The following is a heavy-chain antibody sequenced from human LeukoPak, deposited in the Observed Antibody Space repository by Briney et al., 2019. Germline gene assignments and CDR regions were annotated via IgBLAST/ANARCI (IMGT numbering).Heavy chain of an antibody. D-gene: IGHD3-22*01. CDR3: ARGPRAYYDSNYFDY. CDR1: GFTFSSYE. J-gene: IGHJ4*02. V-gene: IGHV3-48*03. Sequence: PGGSLRLSCAASGFTFSSYEMNWVRQAPGKGLEWVSYISSSGSTIYYADSVKGRFTISRDNAKNSLYLQMNSLRAEDTAVYYCARGPRAYYDSNYFDYWGQGTLVTVSS. CDR2: ISSSGSTI.